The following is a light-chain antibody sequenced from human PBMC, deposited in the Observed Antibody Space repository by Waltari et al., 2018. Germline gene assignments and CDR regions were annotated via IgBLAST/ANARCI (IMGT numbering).Light chain of an antibody. CDR1: QGIGHS. Sequence: DIQMTQSPSAMSASVGDRVTIPCRASQGIGHSLAWFHQKPGKTPERLIYTVSRLQNGVPSRFSGSGSGTEFTLTISSLQPEDFATYYCLQHKTYPWTFGQGTKVEIK. V-gene: IGKV1-17*03. CDR2: TVS. J-gene: IGKJ1*01. CDR3: LQHKTYPWT.